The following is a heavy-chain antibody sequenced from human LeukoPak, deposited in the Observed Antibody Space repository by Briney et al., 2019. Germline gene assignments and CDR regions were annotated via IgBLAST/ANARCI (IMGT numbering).Heavy chain of an antibody. CDR1: GGSISSGGYY. CDR3: ARDRQQLVFPYYYYGLDV. Sequence: SETLSLTCTVSGGSISSGGYYWSWIRQHAGKGLEWIGYIYYSGSTYYNPSLKSRVTISVDTSKNQFSLKLSSVTAADTAVYYCARDRQQLVFPYYYYGLDVWGQGTTVTVSS. CDR2: IYYSGST. J-gene: IGHJ6*02. V-gene: IGHV4-31*03. D-gene: IGHD6-13*01.